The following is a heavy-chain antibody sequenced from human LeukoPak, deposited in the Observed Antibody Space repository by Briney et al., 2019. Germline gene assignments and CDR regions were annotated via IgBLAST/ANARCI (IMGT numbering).Heavy chain of an antibody. V-gene: IGHV1-46*01. CDR2: IYPRDGST. J-gene: IGHJ4*02. Sequence: ASVNVSFKSSGYSFTINYIHWVRQAPGQGLEWMGMIYPRDGSTSYAQKFQGRVTVTRDTSTSTVHMELSGLRSEDTAVYYCARDQEAFDYWGQGTLVTVSS. CDR1: GYSFTINY. CDR3: ARDQEAFDY.